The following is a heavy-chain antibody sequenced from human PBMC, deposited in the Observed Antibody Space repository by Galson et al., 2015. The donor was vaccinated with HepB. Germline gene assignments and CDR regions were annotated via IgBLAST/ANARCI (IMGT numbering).Heavy chain of an antibody. CDR2: IYYSGGA. CDR3: ARGWGNSWYYFDS. Sequence: SETLSLTCTVSGYSIASNYWNWFRQPPGKGLEWIGYIYYSGGADYNPSLRSRVTISVDKSKTQFSLRLSSVTAADTAVYYCARGWGNSWYYFDSWGQGTLVTVSS. CDR1: GYSIASNY. J-gene: IGHJ4*02. D-gene: IGHD6-13*01. V-gene: IGHV4-59*01.